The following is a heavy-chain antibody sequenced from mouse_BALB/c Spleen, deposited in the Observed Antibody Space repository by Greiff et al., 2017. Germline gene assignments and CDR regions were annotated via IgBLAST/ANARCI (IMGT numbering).Heavy chain of an antibody. CDR3: ARGMITTTDDDYYAMDY. CDR2: INPSSGYT. D-gene: IGHD2-4*01. V-gene: IGHV1-4*02. CDR1: GYTFTSYT. J-gene: IGHJ4*01. Sequence: QVQLKESAAELARPGASVKMSCKASGYTFTSYTMHWVKQRPGQGLEWIGYINPSSGYTEYNQKFKDKTTLTADKSSSTAYMQLSSLTSEDSAVYYCARGMITTTDDDYYAMDYWGQGTSVTVSS.